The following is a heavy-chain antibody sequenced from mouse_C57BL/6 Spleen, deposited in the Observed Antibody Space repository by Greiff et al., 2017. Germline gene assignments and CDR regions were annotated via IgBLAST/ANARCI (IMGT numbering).Heavy chain of an antibody. V-gene: IGHV2-2*01. CDR1: GFSLTSYG. CDR3: ARSTTVYFDY. Sequence: QVQLQQSGPGLVQPSQSLSITCTVSGFSLTSYGVHWVRQSPGKGLEWLGVIWGGGSTDYNAAFISRLSISKDNSKSQVFFKMNSLQADDTAIYYCARSTTVYFDYWGQGTTLTVSS. D-gene: IGHD1-1*01. J-gene: IGHJ2*01. CDR2: IWGGGST.